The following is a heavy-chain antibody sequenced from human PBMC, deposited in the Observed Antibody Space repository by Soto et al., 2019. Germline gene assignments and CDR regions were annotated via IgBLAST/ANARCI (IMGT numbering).Heavy chain of an antibody. V-gene: IGHV5-10-1*01. CDR3: ARQVDYHYYAMDV. CDR2: IDPSDSYT. Sequence: GESLKISCKASGYSFTNSWIAWVRQMPGKGLEWMGRIDPSDSYTKYNPSFRGHVTISIDKSISTAYLQWSTLKASDTAIYYCARQVDYHYYAMDVWGQGPTVTVSS. CDR1: GYSFTNSW. J-gene: IGHJ6*02.